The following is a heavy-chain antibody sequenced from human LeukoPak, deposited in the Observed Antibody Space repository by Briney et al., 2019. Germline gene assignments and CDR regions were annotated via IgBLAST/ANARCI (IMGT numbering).Heavy chain of an antibody. J-gene: IGHJ6*02. D-gene: IGHD3-3*01. CDR1: GGSFSGYY. V-gene: IGHV4-34*01. Sequence: SETLSLTCAVYGGSFSGYYWSWIRQPPGKGLEWIGEINHSGSTNYNPSLKSRVTISVDTSKNQFSLKLSSVTAADTAVYYCARGRVNFWSDYYYGMDDWGQGTTVTVSS. CDR2: INHSGST. CDR3: ARGRVNFWSDYYYGMDD.